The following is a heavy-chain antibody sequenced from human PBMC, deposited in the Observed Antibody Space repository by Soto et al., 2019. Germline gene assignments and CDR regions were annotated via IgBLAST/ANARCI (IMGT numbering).Heavy chain of an antibody. J-gene: IGHJ4*02. D-gene: IGHD3-9*01. Sequence: GGSLRLSCAASGFTVSSNYMSWVRQAPGKGLEWVSVIYSGGSTYYADSVKGRFTISRDNSKNTLYLQMNSRRAEDTAVYYCAREGYDILTGYYGYWGQGTLVTVSS. CDR2: IYSGGST. V-gene: IGHV3-66*01. CDR3: AREGYDILTGYYGY. CDR1: GFTVSSNY.